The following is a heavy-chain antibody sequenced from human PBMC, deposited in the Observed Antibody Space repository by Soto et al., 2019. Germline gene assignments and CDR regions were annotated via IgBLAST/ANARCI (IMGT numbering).Heavy chain of an antibody. CDR1: GCTFSSYA. V-gene: IGHV3-23*01. D-gene: IGHD3-3*01. J-gene: IGHJ4*02. CDR2: ISGSGGST. Sequence: GGSLRLSCAASGCTFSSYAMSWVRQAPGKGLEWVSAISGSGGSTYYADSVKGRFTISRDNSKNTLYLQMNSLRAEDTAVYYCAKEGLRGYDFWSGYYSTGLDYWGQGTLVTVSS. CDR3: AKEGLRGYDFWSGYYSTGLDY.